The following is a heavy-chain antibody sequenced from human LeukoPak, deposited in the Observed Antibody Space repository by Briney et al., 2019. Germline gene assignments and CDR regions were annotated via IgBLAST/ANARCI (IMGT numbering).Heavy chain of an antibody. CDR2: INHSGST. J-gene: IGHJ4*02. CDR3: ARDKIGGINFDY. Sequence: PSETLSLTCALYGGSFSGYYWSWIRQPPGKGLEWIGKINHSGSTNYNPSLKSRVTISVDTSKNQFSLKVSSVTAADTAVYYCARDKIGGINFDYWGQGTLITVS. D-gene: IGHD2/OR15-2a*01. V-gene: IGHV4-34*01. CDR1: GGSFSGYY.